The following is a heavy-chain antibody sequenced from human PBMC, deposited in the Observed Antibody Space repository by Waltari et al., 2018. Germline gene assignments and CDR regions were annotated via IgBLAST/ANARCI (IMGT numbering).Heavy chain of an antibody. Sequence: EVQLVETGGGLIQPGGSLRLSCAASGFTVSTHYMRWVRQAPGKGLEWVSVIYSGGSTYYADSVKGRFTISRDNSKNTPYLQMNSLRAEDTAVYYCARAGIAAAGGAFDIWGQGTMVTVSS. CDR1: GFTVSTHY. CDR2: IYSGGST. D-gene: IGHD6-13*01. J-gene: IGHJ3*02. V-gene: IGHV3-53*02. CDR3: ARAGIAAAGGAFDI.